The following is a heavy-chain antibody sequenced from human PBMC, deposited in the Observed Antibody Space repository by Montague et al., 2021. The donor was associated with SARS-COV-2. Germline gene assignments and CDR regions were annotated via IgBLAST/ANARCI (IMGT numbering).Heavy chain of an antibody. V-gene: IGHV4-34*01. J-gene: IGHJ6*02. CDR2: INHSGST. CDR1: GGSFSGYY. CDR3: ARGRTGTTFYYYYSYGMDV. D-gene: IGHD1-7*01. Sequence: SETLSLTCAVYGGSFSGYYWSWIRQPPGKGLEWIGEINHSGSTKYNPSLKSRVTISVDTSKNQFSLKLCSVTAADTAVYYCARGRTGTTFYYYYSYGMDVWGQGTTVTVSS.